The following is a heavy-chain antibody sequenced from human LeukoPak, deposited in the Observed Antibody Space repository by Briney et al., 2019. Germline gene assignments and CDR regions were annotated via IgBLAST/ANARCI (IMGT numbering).Heavy chain of an antibody. J-gene: IGHJ6*02. CDR1: GFTVSSNY. V-gene: IGHV3-53*01. D-gene: IGHD3-3*01. CDR2: IYSGGST. Sequence: HAGGSLRLSCAASGFTVSSNYMSWVRQAPGKGLEWVSVIYSGGSTYYADSVKGRFTISRDNAKNSLYLQMNSLRDEDTAVYYCARDLGDRDFWSGSGHYYYYYGMDVWGQGTTVTVSS. CDR3: ARDLGDRDFWSGSGHYYYYYGMDV.